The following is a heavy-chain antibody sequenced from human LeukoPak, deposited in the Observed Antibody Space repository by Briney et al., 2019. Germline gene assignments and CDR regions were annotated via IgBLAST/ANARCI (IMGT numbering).Heavy chain of an antibody. J-gene: IGHJ4*02. CDR1: GYSFTNYW. CDR3: ARRSISAAGYDY. V-gene: IGHV5-51*01. CDR2: IYPGDSDT. Sequence: GKSLQISCQASGYSFTNYWIGWVRQMPGRGLECMGIIYPGDSDTRYSPSFQGQVTISADKSISTAYLQWNSLKASDTAMYYCARRSISAAGYDYWGLGTLVTVSS. D-gene: IGHD6-13*01.